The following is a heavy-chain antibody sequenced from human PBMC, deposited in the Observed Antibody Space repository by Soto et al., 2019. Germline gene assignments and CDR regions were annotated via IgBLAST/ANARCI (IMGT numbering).Heavy chain of an antibody. D-gene: IGHD6-6*01. CDR2: INPNGGST. CDR1: GYIFTNFY. Sequence: QVQLVQPGAEVKKPGASVKFSCKASGYIFTNFYIHWVRQAPGQGLEWIGIINPNGGSTNYAQNFRGRVTMTRDTSTSTVYRDLSSLRSEDTAVYYCTRGLASGDYWGQGTLITVSS. V-gene: IGHV1-46*03. CDR3: TRGLASGDY. J-gene: IGHJ4*02.